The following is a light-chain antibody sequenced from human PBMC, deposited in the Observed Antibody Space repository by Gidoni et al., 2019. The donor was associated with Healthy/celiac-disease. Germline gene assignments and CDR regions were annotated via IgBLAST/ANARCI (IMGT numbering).Light chain of an antibody. CDR3: QQYYSTPPYT. J-gene: IGKJ2*01. CDR2: WAS. V-gene: IGKV4-1*01. CDR1: QSVLYSSKNKNY. Sequence: DIVMTQSPDSLAVSLGERATIHCKSSQSVLYSSKNKNYLAWYQQKPGQPPKLLIYWASTRESGVPDRFSGSGSGTDFTLTISSLQAEDVAVYYCQQYYSTPPYTFGQGTKLEIK.